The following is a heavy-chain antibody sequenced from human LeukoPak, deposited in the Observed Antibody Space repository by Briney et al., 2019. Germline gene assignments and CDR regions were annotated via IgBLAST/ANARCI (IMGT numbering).Heavy chain of an antibody. D-gene: IGHD6-19*01. Sequence: GASVKVSCKASGYTFTGYYMHWMRQAPGQGLEWMGWINPNSGGTNYAQKFQGRVTMTRDTSISTAYMELTRLRSDDTAVYYCARLSKRQWPEGYWGQGTLVTVSS. CDR3: ARLSKRQWPEGY. J-gene: IGHJ4*02. CDR2: INPNSGGT. CDR1: GYTFTGYY. V-gene: IGHV1-2*02.